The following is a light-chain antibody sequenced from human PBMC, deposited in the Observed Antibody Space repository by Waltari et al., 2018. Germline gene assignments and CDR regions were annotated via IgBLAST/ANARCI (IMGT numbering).Light chain of an antibody. CDR1: QGISSY. CDR2: ASS. CDR3: QQYYSYPWT. Sequence: AIRMPQSPSSLSASTGDRVTITCLASQGISSYLAWYQQKPGKAPKLLIYASSTLQSGVPSRFSGSGSGTDFTLTISCLQSEDFATYYCQQYYSYPWTFGQGTKVEIK. J-gene: IGKJ1*01. V-gene: IGKV1-8*01.